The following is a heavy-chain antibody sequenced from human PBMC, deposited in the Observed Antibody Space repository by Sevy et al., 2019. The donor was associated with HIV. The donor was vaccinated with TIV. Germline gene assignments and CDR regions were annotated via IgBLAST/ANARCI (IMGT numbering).Heavy chain of an antibody. CDR2: IYPGDSDT. CDR3: ARTYYYGSGSPRVGYYYYMDV. CDR1: GYCFTSYW. D-gene: IGHD3-10*01. J-gene: IGHJ6*03. Sequence: ASVKVSCKGSGYCFTSYWIGWVRQMTGKGLEWMGIIYPGDSDTRYSPSFQGQVTISADKSISTAYLQWSSLKASDTAMYYCARTYYYGSGSPRVGYYYYMDVWGKGTTVTVSS. V-gene: IGHV5-51*01.